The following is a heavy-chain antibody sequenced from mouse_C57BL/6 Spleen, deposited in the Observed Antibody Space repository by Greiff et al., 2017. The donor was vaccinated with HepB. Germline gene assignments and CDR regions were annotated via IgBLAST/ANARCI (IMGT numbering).Heavy chain of an antibody. D-gene: IGHD1-1*01. CDR2: IWTGGGT. CDR3: ARKGGSSWGYAMDY. J-gene: IGHJ4*01. V-gene: IGHV2-9-1*01. CDR1: GFSLTSYA. Sequence: VQLQQSGPGLVAPSQSLSITCTVSGFSLTSYAISWVRQPPGKGLEWLGVIWTGGGTNYNSALKSRLSISKDNSKSQVFLKMNSLQTDDTARYYCARKGGSSWGYAMDYWGQGTSVTVSS.